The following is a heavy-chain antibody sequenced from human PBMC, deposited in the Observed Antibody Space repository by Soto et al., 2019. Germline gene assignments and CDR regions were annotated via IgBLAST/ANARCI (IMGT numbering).Heavy chain of an antibody. J-gene: IGHJ6*02. CDR3: ARNSPGGYCSSTSCRPSYCMDV. V-gene: IGHV3-33*01. CDR2: IWYDGSNK. Sequence: PGGSLRLSCAASGFTFSSYGMHWVRQAPGKGLEWVAVIWYDGSNKYYADSVKGRFTISRDNSKNTLYLQMNSLRAEDTAVYYCARNSPGGYCSSTSCRPSYCMDVWGQGTRVTVSS. CDR1: GFTFSSYG. D-gene: IGHD2-2*01.